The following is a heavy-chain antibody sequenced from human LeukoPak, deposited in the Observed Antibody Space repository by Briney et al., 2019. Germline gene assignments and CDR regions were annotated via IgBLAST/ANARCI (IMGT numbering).Heavy chain of an antibody. J-gene: IGHJ4*02. D-gene: IGHD7-27*01. CDR2: IYYSGST. CDR1: GGSIGSGGYY. CDR3: ARDRFWGSAYFDY. V-gene: IGHV4-31*03. Sequence: SQTLSLTCTVSGGSIGSGGYYWSWIRQHPGKGLEWIGYIYYSGSTYYNPSLKSRVTISVDTSKNQFSLKLSSVTAADTAVYYCARDRFWGSAYFDYWGQGTLVTVSS.